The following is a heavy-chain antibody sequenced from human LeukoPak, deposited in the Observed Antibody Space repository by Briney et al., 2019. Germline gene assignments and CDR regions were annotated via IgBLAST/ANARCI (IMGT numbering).Heavy chain of an antibody. J-gene: IGHJ4*02. CDR3: AKEGTYNNFWSGYFH. Sequence: PGGSLRLSCAASGFTFSSFAMSWVRQAPGKGLEWVSSVTGSGSVTSSTYYADSVKGRFTISRDNSKNKLYLQMNSLRAEDTALYYCAKEGTYNNFWSGYFHWGQGALVTVSS. CDR1: GFTFSSFA. D-gene: IGHD3-3*01. V-gene: IGHV3-23*01. CDR2: VTGSGSVTSST.